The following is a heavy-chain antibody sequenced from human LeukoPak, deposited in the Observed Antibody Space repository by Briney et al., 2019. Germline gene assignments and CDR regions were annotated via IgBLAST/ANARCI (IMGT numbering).Heavy chain of an antibody. CDR2: IWYDGSNK. CDR3: AKSGRTYSSSWYIY. CDR1: GFTFSSYG. Sequence: GGSLRLSCVASGFTFSSYGIHWVRQAPGKGLEWVALIWYDGSNKYYADSVKGRFTISRDNSKNTLYLQMNSLRAEDTAVYYCAKSGRTYSSSWYIYWGQGTLVTVSS. J-gene: IGHJ4*02. D-gene: IGHD6-13*01. V-gene: IGHV3-33*06.